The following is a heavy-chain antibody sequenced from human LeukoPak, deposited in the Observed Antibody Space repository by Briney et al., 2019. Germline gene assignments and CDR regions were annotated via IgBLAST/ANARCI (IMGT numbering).Heavy chain of an antibody. D-gene: IGHD3-10*01. J-gene: IGHJ4*02. CDR1: GYTFTGYY. CDR2: INPNSGGT. CDR3: ARDMVTMVRGVNQLDY. Sequence: ASVKVSRKASGYTFTGYYMHWVRQAPGQGLEWMGRINPNSGGTNYAQKFQGRVTMTRDTSISTAYMELSRLRSDDTAVYYCARDMVTMVRGVNQLDYWGQGTPVTVSS. V-gene: IGHV1-2*06.